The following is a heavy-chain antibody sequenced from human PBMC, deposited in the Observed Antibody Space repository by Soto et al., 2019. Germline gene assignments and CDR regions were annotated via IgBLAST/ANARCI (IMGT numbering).Heavy chain of an antibody. Sequence: SGPTLVNPTETLTLTCTVSGFSLSNARMGVSWIRQPPGKALEWLAHIFSNDEKSYSTSLKSRLTISKDTSKSQVVLTMTNMDPVDTATYYCAHSNQGYGSGSYYNVYYFDYWGQGTLVTV. J-gene: IGHJ4*02. V-gene: IGHV2-26*01. CDR3: AHSNQGYGSGSYYNVYYFDY. CDR1: GFSLSNARMG. CDR2: IFSNDEK. D-gene: IGHD3-10*01.